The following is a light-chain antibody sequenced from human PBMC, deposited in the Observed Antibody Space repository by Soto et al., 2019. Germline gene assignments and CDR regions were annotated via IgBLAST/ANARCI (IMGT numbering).Light chain of an antibody. CDR2: EVS. Sequence: QSVLTQPASVSGSPGQSITISCTGTSSDVGNYNLVSWYQQHPGKAPKLMIYEVSKRPSGVSNRFSGSKSGNTASLTISGLQAADEADYYCCSYAGSSTFDVVFGGGTQLTVL. V-gene: IGLV2-23*02. CDR3: CSYAGSSTFDVV. J-gene: IGLJ2*01. CDR1: SSDVGNYNL.